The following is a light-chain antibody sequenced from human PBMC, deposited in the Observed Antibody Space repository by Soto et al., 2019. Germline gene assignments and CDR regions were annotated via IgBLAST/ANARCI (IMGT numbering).Light chain of an antibody. CDR2: KAS. CDR3: QQYNSYST. J-gene: IGKJ1*01. CDR1: QSIGDW. V-gene: IGKV1-5*03. Sequence: DIPMTQSPSTLSASIGDRVTITCRASQSIGDWLAWHQQKPGKAPKLLIYKASYLESGVPSRFSGSGSGTEFTLTISSLQPDDFATYYCQQYNSYSTFGQGTKVEIK.